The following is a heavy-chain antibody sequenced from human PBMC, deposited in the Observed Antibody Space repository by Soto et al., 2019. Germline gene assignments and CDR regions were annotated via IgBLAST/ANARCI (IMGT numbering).Heavy chain of an antibody. V-gene: IGHV1-18*01. CDR2: ISAYNGNT. Sequence: VASVKVSCKASGYTFTSYGISWVRQAPGQGLEWMGWISAYNGNTNYAQKLQGRVTMTTDTSTSTAYMELRSLRSGDTAVYYCARGPRKYYDFWSGPLDYYYYYGMDVWGQGTTVTVSS. D-gene: IGHD3-3*01. CDR1: GYTFTSYG. CDR3: ARGPRKYYDFWSGPLDYYYYYGMDV. J-gene: IGHJ6*02.